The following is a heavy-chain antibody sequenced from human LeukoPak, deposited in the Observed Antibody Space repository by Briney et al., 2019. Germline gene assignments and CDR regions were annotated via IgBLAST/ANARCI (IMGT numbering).Heavy chain of an antibody. D-gene: IGHD1-1*01. Sequence: PSQTLSLTCTVSGGSISSGGYYWSWIRQPPGKGLEWIGYIYHSGSTYYNPSLKSRVTISVDRSKNQFSLKLSSVTAADTAVYYCARDDGSRMDVWGKGTTVTVSS. V-gene: IGHV4-30-2*01. J-gene: IGHJ6*04. CDR2: IYHSGST. CDR1: GGSISSGGYY. CDR3: ARDDGSRMDV.